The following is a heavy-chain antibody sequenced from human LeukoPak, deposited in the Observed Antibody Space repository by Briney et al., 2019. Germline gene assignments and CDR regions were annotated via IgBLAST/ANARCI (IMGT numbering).Heavy chain of an antibody. Sequence: QPGGSLRLSCAASGFTFSSYAMSWVRQAPGKGLEWVSDISGSGGSTYYADSVKGRFTISRDNSKNTLYLQMNSLRAEDTAVYYCAKLLGSYYGYFDYWGQGTLVTVSS. V-gene: IGHV3-23*01. CDR3: AKLLGSYYGYFDY. CDR1: GFTFSSYA. J-gene: IGHJ4*02. D-gene: IGHD1-26*01. CDR2: ISGSGGST.